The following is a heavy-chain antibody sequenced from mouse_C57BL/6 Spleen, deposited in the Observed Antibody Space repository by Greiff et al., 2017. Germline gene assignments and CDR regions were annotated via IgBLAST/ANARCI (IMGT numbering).Heavy chain of an antibody. Sequence: EVQRVESGGGLVKPGGSLKLSCAASGFTFSDYGMHWVRQAPEKGLEWVAYISSGSSTIYYADTVKGRFTISRDNAKNTLFLQMTSLRSEDTAMYYCAMLEYYGSSYYFDYGGQGTTLTVSS. D-gene: IGHD1-1*01. CDR1: GFTFSDYG. J-gene: IGHJ2*01. V-gene: IGHV5-17*01. CDR2: ISSGSSTI. CDR3: AMLEYYGSSYYFDY.